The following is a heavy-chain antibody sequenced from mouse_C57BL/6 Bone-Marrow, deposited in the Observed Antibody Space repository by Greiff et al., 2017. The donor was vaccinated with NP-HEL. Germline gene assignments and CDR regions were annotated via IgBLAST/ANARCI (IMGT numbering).Heavy chain of an antibody. Sequence: QVQLQQSGAELVKPGASVKISCKASGYAFSSYWMNWVKQRPGKGLEWIGQIYPGAGDTNYNGNCKGKATLTADKSSSTAYMQLSSLTSEDSAVYFCARSGYGSSPYWYFDVWGTGTTVTVSS. CDR3: ARSGYGSSPYWYFDV. CDR1: GYAFSSYW. J-gene: IGHJ1*03. CDR2: IYPGAGDT. D-gene: IGHD1-1*01. V-gene: IGHV1-80*01.